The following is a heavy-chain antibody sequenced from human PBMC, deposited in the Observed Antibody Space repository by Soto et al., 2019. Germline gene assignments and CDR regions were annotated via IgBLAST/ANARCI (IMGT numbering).Heavy chain of an antibody. CDR2: ISAYNGNT. V-gene: IGHV1-18*01. J-gene: IGHJ4*02. CDR3: ARKGYCTNGVCYDFDD. D-gene: IGHD2-8*01. Sequence: ASVKVSCKASGYTFTSYGISWVRQAPGQGLEWMGWISAYNGNTNYAQKLQGRVTMTTDTSTSTAYMELRSLRSDDTAVYYCARKGYCTNGVCYDFDDWGQGTLVTVSS. CDR1: GYTFTSYG.